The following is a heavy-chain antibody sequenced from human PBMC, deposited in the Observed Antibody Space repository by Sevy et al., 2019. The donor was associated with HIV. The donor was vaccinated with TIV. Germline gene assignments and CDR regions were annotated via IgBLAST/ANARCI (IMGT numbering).Heavy chain of an antibody. V-gene: IGHV3-7*01. CDR2: IKQDGSAK. CDR1: GFTFSIYW. J-gene: IGHJ3*02. D-gene: IGHD1-26*01. Sequence: GGSLRLSCAASGFTFSIYWMSWVRQAPGKGLEWVANIKQDGSAKDYVDSVKGQFTISRDNAKNSLCLQMNSLRAEDTAVYYCARGEAAAFDIWGQGTMVTVSS. CDR3: ARGEAAAFDI.